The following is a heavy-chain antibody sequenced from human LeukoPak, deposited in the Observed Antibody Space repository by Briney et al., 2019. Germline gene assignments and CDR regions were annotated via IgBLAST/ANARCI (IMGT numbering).Heavy chain of an antibody. CDR3: AKASGVPASFDI. CDR1: GFTFTDHY. Sequence: PGGSLRLSCAASGFTFTDHYMSWVRQAPGKGLEWVSYISSGGDIIYYADSVKGRFTVSRDNAKNSLYLQMNSLRAEDTAVYYCAKASGVPASFDIWGQGTMVTVSS. J-gene: IGHJ3*02. V-gene: IGHV3-11*01. D-gene: IGHD2-2*01. CDR2: ISSGGDII.